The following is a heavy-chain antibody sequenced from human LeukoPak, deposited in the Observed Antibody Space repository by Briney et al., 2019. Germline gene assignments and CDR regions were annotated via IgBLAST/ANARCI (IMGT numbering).Heavy chain of an antibody. CDR1: GGSISSSSYY. CDR2: IYTSGST. J-gene: IGHJ4*02. Sequence: SETLSLTCTVSGGSISSSSYYWGWIRQPAGKGLEWIGRIYTSGSTNYNPSLKSRVTMSVDTSKNQFSLKLSSVTAAGTAVYYCARGKYYYDSSGYYRFDYWGQGTLVTVSS. V-gene: IGHV4-61*02. D-gene: IGHD3-22*01. CDR3: ARGKYYYDSSGYYRFDY.